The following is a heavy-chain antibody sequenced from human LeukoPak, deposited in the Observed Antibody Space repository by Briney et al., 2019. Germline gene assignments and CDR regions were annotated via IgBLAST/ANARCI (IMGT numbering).Heavy chain of an antibody. CDR1: GLTFSNYR. V-gene: IGHV3-74*01. CDR3: ARDPKQGGTYWNYFDY. Sequence: PGGSLRLSCAASGLTFSNYRMHWVRQAPGKGPVWVSRINSDGSSTSYADSVKSRFTISRDNAKNTLYLQMNSLRAEDTAVYYCARDPKQGGTYWNYFDYWGQGALVTVSP. J-gene: IGHJ4*02. CDR2: INSDGSST. D-gene: IGHD1-26*01.